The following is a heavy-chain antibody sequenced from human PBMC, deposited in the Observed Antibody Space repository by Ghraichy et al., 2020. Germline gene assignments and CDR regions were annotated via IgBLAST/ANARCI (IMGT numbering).Heavy chain of an antibody. CDR2: ISASSTFT. V-gene: IGHV3-21*01. Sequence: GGSLRLSCAGSGFIFSEYSMNWVRQAPGKGLEWVASISASSTFTHYSDSMKGRFTVSRDDARDSVYLQMSSLRVEDTAIYYCARGRSYSTSPAPFDYWGQGTLVTVSS. D-gene: IGHD2/OR15-2a*01. J-gene: IGHJ4*02. CDR1: GFIFSEYS. CDR3: ARGRSYSTSPAPFDY.